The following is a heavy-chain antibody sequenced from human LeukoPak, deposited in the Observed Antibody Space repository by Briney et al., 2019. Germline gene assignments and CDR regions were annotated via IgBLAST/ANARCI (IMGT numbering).Heavy chain of an antibody. CDR2: INHSGST. CDR3: ARGHRYCSSTRCYNSGHYYYMDV. V-gene: IGHV4-34*01. Sequence: SETLSLTCAVYGGSFSGYYWSWIRQPPGKGLEWIGEINHSGSTNYNPSLKSRVTISVDTSKNQFSLKLSSVTAADTAVYYCARGHRYCSSTRCYNSGHYYYMDVWGKGTTVTVSS. CDR1: GGSFSGYY. J-gene: IGHJ6*03. D-gene: IGHD2-2*02.